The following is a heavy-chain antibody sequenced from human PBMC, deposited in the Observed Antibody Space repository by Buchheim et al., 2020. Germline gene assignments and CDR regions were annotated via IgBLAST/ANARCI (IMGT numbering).Heavy chain of an antibody. CDR1: GYTFTSYD. CDR2: MNPNSGNT. D-gene: IGHD3-3*01. J-gene: IGHJ6*03. Sequence: QVQLVQSGAEVKKPGASVKVSCKASGYTFTSYDINWVRQATGQGLEWMGWMNPNSGNTGYAQQFQGRVTMTRNTPISTAYMELSSLRSEDTAVYYCARGVAYYDFWSGYYRYYYYYMDVWGKGTT. CDR3: ARGVAYYDFWSGYYRYYYYYMDV. V-gene: IGHV1-8*01.